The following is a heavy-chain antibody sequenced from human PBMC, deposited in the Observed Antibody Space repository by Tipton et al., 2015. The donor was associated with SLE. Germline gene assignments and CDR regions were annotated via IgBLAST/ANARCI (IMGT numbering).Heavy chain of an antibody. CDR2: IDHSGVT. V-gene: IGHV4-34*01. CDR3: ARAEFSSNWYMYWHFDL. J-gene: IGHJ2*01. CDR1: GRPFIGSY. Sequence: TLSLTCAVYGRPFIGSYWTWIRQPPGKGLEWIGDIDHSGVTHYNPSLKSRVTISRDTSGNHFSLNLNSVTAADTAVYYCARAEFSSNWYMYWHFDLWGRGTLVTVSS. D-gene: IGHD6-13*01.